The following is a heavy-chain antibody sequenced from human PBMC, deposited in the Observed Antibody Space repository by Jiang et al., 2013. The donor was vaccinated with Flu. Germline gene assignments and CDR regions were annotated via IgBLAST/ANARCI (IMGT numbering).Heavy chain of an antibody. J-gene: IGHJ4*02. V-gene: IGHV4-39*01. Sequence: GSGLVKPSETLSLTCTVSGASISSSSYYWGWIRQPPGKGLEWIGSIYYSGSTYYNPSLKSRVTISVDTSKNQFSLKLSSVTAADTAVYYCARQLYSGSYNTEFTLFDYWGQGTLVTVSS. CDR2: IYYSGST. CDR3: ARQLYSGSYNTEFTLFDY. CDR1: GASISSSSYY. D-gene: IGHD1-26*01.